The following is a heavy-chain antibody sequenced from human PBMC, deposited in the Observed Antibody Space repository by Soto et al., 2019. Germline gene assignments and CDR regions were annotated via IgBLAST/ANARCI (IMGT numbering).Heavy chain of an antibody. CDR1: GYSFTTFW. Sequence: GESLKISCTGFGYSFTTFWISWVRQMPGKGLEWMGRIDPGDTYATYSPAFQGHVTISADKATNTAYLQWSSLKASDTAIYYCARIYCTNTTCDIWFDPWGRGILVTDSS. V-gene: IGHV5-10-1*01. D-gene: IGHD2-2*01. CDR2: IDPGDTYA. J-gene: IGHJ5*02. CDR3: ARIYCTNTTCDIWFDP.